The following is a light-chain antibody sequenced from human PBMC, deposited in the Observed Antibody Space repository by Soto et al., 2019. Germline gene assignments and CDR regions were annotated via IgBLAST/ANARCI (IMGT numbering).Light chain of an antibody. CDR1: QSVSSSY. V-gene: IGKV3-20*01. J-gene: IGKJ1*01. CDR3: QQYNNWWT. CDR2: GAS. Sequence: EIVLTQSPGTLSLSPGERATLSCRASQSVSSSYLAWYQQKPGQAPRLLIYGASSRATGIPDRFSGSGSGTDFTLTISSLQSEDFAVYYCQQYNNWWTFGQGTKV.